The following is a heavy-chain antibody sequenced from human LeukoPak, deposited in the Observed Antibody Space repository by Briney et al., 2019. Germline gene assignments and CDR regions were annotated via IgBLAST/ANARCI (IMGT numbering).Heavy chain of an antibody. CDR3: AKDPFYYYDSRGYHFDH. D-gene: IGHD3-22*01. CDR1: GFTFSNYA. CDR2: ITGRSGIT. V-gene: IGHV3-23*01. J-gene: IGHJ4*02. Sequence: GGSLRLSCAASGFTFSNYAMSWVRQAPGKGLEWLAVITGRSGITYYADAVKGRFTISRDNSQNMLYLHMNSLRVEDTAIYCCAKDPFYYYDSRGYHFDHWGQGTLVTVSS.